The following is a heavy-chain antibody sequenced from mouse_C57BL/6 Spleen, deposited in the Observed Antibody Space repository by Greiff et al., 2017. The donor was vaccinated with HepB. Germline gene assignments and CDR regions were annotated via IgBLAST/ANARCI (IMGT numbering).Heavy chain of an antibody. CDR3: GRSYYGSSYCFDY. V-gene: IGHV1-80*01. D-gene: IGHD1-1*01. CDR2: IYPGDGDT. Sequence: VQLQQSGAELVKPGASVKISCKASGYAFSSYWMNWVKQRPGKGLEWIGQIYPGDGDTNYNGKFKGKATLTADKSSSTAYMQLSSLTSEDSAVYFCGRSYYGSSYCFDYWGQGTTLTVSS. CDR1: GYAFSSYW. J-gene: IGHJ2*01.